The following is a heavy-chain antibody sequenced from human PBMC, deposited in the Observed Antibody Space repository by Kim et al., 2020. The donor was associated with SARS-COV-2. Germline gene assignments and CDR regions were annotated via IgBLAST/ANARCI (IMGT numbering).Heavy chain of an antibody. CDR2: IYYSGST. J-gene: IGHJ4*02. CDR1: GGSISSGGYY. CDR3: ARGQYYYGSGYFDY. D-gene: IGHD3-10*01. Sequence: SETLSLTCTVSGGSISSGGYYWSWIRQHPGKGLEWIGYIYYSGSTYYNPSLKSRVTISVDTSKNQFSLKLSSVTAAVTAVYYCARGQYYYGSGYFDYWGQGTLVTVSS. V-gene: IGHV4-31*03.